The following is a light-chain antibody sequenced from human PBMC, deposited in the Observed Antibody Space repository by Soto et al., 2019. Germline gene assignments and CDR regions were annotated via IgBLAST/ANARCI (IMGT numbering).Light chain of an antibody. CDR2: GNS. CDR1: SSNIVAGYD. V-gene: IGLV1-40*01. J-gene: IGLJ1*01. CDR3: QSYDSSLSGFYV. Sequence: SALTQPPSVSGAPGQRVTISCTGSSSNIVAGYDVHWYQQLPGTAPKLLIYGNSNRPSGVPDRFSGSKSGTSASLAITGLQAEDEADYYCQSYDSSLSGFYVFGTGTKVTVL.